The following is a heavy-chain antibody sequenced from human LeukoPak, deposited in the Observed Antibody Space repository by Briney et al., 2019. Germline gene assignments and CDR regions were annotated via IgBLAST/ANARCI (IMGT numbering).Heavy chain of an antibody. D-gene: IGHD3-9*01. J-gene: IGHJ5*02. CDR1: GGSFSGYY. Sequence: PSETLSLTCAVYGGSFSGYYWSWIRQSPGKGLEWLGEGDDRGGTKYNPSFKSRVTISAEPSRNQFSLKLNSVTAADTAVYHCAKNGQTGFSFDPWGQGTLVSVS. CDR3: AKNGQTGFSFDP. V-gene: IGHV4-34*01. CDR2: GDDRGGT.